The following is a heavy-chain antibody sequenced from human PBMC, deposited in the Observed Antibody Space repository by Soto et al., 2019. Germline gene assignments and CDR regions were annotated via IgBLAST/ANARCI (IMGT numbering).Heavy chain of an antibody. CDR3: AKDISFYDSSGYLYPLGTVAEYGMDV. D-gene: IGHD3-22*01. J-gene: IGHJ6*02. CDR2: ISYDGSNK. CDR1: GFTFSSYG. V-gene: IGHV3-30*18. Sequence: PGGSLRLSCAASGFTFSSYGMHWVRQAPGKGLEWVAVISYDGSNKYYADSVKGRFTISRDNSKNTLYLQMNSLRAEDTAVYYCAKDISFYDSSGYLYPLGTVAEYGMDVWGQGTTVTVSS.